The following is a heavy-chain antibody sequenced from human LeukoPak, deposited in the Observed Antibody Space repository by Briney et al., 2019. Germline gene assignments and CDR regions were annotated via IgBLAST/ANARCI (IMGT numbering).Heavy chain of an antibody. CDR3: ARDAWKDRYFDY. D-gene: IGHD1-1*01. V-gene: IGHV3-7*01. Sequence: GGSLRLSCAASGFTFTSYWMSWVRQAPGKGLEWVANIKQDESERYYVDSVKGRFTISRDNAKNSVYLQMNSLRAEDTAVYFCARDAWKDRYFDYWGQGTLVTVSS. CDR2: IKQDESER. J-gene: IGHJ4*02. CDR1: GFTFTSYW.